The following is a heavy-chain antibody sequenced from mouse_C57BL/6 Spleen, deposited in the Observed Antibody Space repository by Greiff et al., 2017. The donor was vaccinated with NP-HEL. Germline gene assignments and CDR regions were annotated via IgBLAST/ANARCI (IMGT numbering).Heavy chain of an antibody. CDR3: ARQGGHYYGSSYDWYFDV. J-gene: IGHJ1*03. D-gene: IGHD1-1*01. V-gene: IGHV1-72*01. Sequence: VQLQQPGAELVKPGASVKLSCKASGYTFTSYWMHWVKQRPGRGLEWIGRIDPNSGGTKYNEKFKSKATLTVDKPSSTAYMQLSSLTSEDSAVYYCARQGGHYYGSSYDWYFDVWGTGTTVTVSS. CDR1: GYTFTSYW. CDR2: IDPNSGGT.